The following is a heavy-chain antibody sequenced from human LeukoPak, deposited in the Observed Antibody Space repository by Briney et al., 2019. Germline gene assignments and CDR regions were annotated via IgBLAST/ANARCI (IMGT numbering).Heavy chain of an antibody. V-gene: IGHV3-21*01. D-gene: IGHD3-3*01. J-gene: IGHJ6*03. CDR2: ISSSSSYI. Sequence: GGSLRLSCAASGFTFSSYSMNWVRQAPGKGLEWVSSISSSSSYIYYADSVKGRFTISRDNAKNSLYLQMNSLRAEDTAVYYCARVGSGSHIYYYYYMDVWGKGTTVTVSS. CDR3: ARVGSGSHIYYYYYMDV. CDR1: GFTFSSYS.